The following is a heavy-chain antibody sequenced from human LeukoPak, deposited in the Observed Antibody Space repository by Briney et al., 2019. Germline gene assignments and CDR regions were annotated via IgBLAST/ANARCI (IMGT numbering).Heavy chain of an antibody. V-gene: IGHV3-23*01. CDR3: AKDPSYDILTGYSYFDY. Sequence: GGSLRLSCAASGFTLSSYAMSWVRQAPGKGLEWVSAISGSGGSTYYADSVKGRFTISRDNSKNTLCLQMNSLRAEDTAVYYCAKDPSYDILTGYSYFDYWGQGTLVTGSS. D-gene: IGHD3-9*01. CDR2: ISGSGGST. J-gene: IGHJ4*02. CDR1: GFTLSSYA.